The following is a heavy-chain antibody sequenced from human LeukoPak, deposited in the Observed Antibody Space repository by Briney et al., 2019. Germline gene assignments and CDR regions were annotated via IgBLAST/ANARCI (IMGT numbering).Heavy chain of an antibody. CDR2: ISAYNGNT. V-gene: IGHV1-18*01. D-gene: IGHD3-9*01. Sequence: GASVKVSCKASGYTFTSYGISWVRQAPGQGLEWMGWISAYNGNTNYAQKLQGRVTMTTDTSTSTAYMELRSLRSDDTAVYYCAREGDILTGFFYYYYYMDVWGKGTTVTVSS. J-gene: IGHJ6*03. CDR3: AREGDILTGFFYYYYYMDV. CDR1: GYTFTSYG.